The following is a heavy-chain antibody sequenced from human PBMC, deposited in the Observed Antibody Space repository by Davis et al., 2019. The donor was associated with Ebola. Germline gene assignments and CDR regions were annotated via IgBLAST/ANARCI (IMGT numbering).Heavy chain of an antibody. J-gene: IGHJ5*02. D-gene: IGHD2-8*01. CDR1: GGTFSSYT. Sequence: SVKVSCKASGGTFSSYTISWVRQAPGQGLEWMGRIIPILGIGNFAQKFQGRVTLTADKSTSTAYMELSSLSSEDTAVYYCARDPSGSIVLENRLDLWGQGTLVTVSS. CDR3: ARDPSGSIVLENRLDL. CDR2: IIPILGIG. V-gene: IGHV1-69*04.